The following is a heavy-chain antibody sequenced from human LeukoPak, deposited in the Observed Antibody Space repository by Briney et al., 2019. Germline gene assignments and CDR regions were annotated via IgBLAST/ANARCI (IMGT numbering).Heavy chain of an antibody. V-gene: IGHV3-30*18. D-gene: IGHD1/OR15-1a*01. CDR1: GFTFSILG. J-gene: IGHJ4*02. CDR3: AKINNVDDF. CDR2: ISPDGNKE. Sequence: GGSLRLSCAASGFTFSILGIHWVRQAPGKGLEWVAAISPDGNKEYYTESVKGRFTVSRDNSNNMIYLQINSLRGEDSAVYYCAKINNVDDFWGQGTLVTVSS.